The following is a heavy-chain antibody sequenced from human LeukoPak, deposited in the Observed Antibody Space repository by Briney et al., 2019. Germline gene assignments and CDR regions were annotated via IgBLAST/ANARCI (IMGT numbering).Heavy chain of an antibody. J-gene: IGHJ4*02. CDR1: GFTFSRYG. CDR2: ISYDGGIK. D-gene: IGHD3-22*01. CDR3: ARDPSYDSSGSLLIDY. V-gene: IGHV3-30*03. Sequence: GRSLRLSCAASGFTFSRYGIHWVRQAPGKGLEWVAVISYDGGIKYYADPVKGRFTISRDNSKNTLYLQMNSLRAEDTAVYYCARDPSYDSSGSLLIDYWGQGTLVTVSS.